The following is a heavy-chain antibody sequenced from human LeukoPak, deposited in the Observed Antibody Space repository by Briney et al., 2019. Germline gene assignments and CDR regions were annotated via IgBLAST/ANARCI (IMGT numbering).Heavy chain of an antibody. CDR2: ISWNSGSI. D-gene: IGHD3-3*01. V-gene: IGHV3-9*01. Sequence: PGGSLRLSCAASGFTFDDYAMHWVRQAPGKGLEWVSGISWNSGSIGYADSVKGRFTISRDNAKNSLYLQMNSLRAEDTALYYCAKTQTAFGVVMSNFDYWGQGTLVTASS. CDR3: AKTQTAFGVVMSNFDY. CDR1: GFTFDDYA. J-gene: IGHJ4*02.